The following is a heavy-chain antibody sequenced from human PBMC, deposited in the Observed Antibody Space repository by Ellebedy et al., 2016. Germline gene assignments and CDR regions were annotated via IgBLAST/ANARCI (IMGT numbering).Heavy chain of an antibody. CDR2: ISGGGNT. CDR1: GFTFSSYG. J-gene: IGHJ6*02. Sequence: GESLKISXAASGFTFSSYGMSWVRQAPGKGLEWVSAISGGGNTFYADSVKGRFTISRDNSKNTLFLQMNSLIAEDTAVYYCAKLFFRGEDGLDVWGQGTTVTVSS. D-gene: IGHD3-10*01. CDR3: AKLFFRGEDGLDV. V-gene: IGHV3-23*01.